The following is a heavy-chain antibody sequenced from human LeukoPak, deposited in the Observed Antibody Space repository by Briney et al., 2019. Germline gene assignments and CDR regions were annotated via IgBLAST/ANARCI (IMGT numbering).Heavy chain of an antibody. Sequence: SETLSLTCTVSGGSISSYYWSWIRQPPGKGLEWIGYIYYSGSTSYNPSLKSRVTISVDTSKNQFSLQLNSVTPEDTAVYYCARDRSRGGDAFDYWGQGTLVTVSS. V-gene: IGHV4-59*12. CDR1: GGSISSYY. CDR3: ARDRSRGGDAFDY. CDR2: IYYSGST. D-gene: IGHD2-21*02. J-gene: IGHJ4*02.